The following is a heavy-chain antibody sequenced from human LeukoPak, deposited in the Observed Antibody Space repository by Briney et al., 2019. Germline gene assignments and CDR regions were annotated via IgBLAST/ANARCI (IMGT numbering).Heavy chain of an antibody. Sequence: ASVKVSFKASGYTFTGYYMHWVRQAPGQGLEWMGWINPNSGGTNYAQKFQGRVTMTRDTSISTAYMELSRLRSDDTAVYYCARDEGYSSSWYGYWGQGTLVTVSS. CDR1: GYTFTGYY. CDR2: INPNSGGT. V-gene: IGHV1-2*02. CDR3: ARDEGYSSSWYGY. J-gene: IGHJ4*02. D-gene: IGHD6-13*01.